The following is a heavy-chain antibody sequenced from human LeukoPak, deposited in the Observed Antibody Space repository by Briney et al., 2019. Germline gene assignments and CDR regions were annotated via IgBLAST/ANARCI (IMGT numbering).Heavy chain of an antibody. D-gene: IGHD2-21*02. V-gene: IGHV3-23*01. Sequence: PGGSLRLSCAASGFTFSSYAMSWVRQAPGKGLDWVSAISGSGGSTYYADSVKGRFTISRDNSKNTLYLQMNSLRAEDTAVYYCAKDFRQGPDCYFDYWGQGTLVTVSS. CDR3: AKDFRQGPDCYFDY. CDR2: ISGSGGST. CDR1: GFTFSSYA. J-gene: IGHJ4*02.